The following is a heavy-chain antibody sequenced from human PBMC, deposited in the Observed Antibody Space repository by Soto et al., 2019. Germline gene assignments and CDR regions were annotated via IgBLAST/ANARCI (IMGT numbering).Heavy chain of an antibody. J-gene: IGHJ5*02. CDR2: IHYSGST. CDR1: GGSLRGYY. Sequence: SETLSLTCTVSGGSLRGYYWSWIRQPPGKGLEWVGYIHYSGSTNYNPSLKSRVTISVDTSKKQVSLKLRSVTAADTAVYYCARGDYPDSVGWFDPWGQGTLVTAPQ. D-gene: IGHD2-15*01. V-gene: IGHV4-59*01. CDR3: ARGDYPDSVGWFDP.